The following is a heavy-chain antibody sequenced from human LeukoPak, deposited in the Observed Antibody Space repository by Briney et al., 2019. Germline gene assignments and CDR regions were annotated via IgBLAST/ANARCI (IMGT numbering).Heavy chain of an antibody. J-gene: IGHJ4*02. V-gene: IGHV3-74*01. CDR1: GLTIRNDW. CDR3: ARSRGCNDGCFDY. Sequence: PGGSLSLSCVAFGLTIRNDWMHGVGEAQGKGLVWVSLINRDGSITNYAHSVEGRFTISRDKAKNTLYLQMNSLRAEDTAVYYCARSRGCNDGCFDYWGQGTLVTVSS. D-gene: IGHD3-10*01. CDR2: INRDGSIT.